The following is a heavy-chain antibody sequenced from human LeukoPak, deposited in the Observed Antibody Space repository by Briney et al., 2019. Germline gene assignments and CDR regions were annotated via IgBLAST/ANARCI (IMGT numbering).Heavy chain of an antibody. D-gene: IGHD6-13*01. CDR1: GYSFSSYW. Sequence: GESLKISCKGSGYSFSSYWIGWVRQMPGKGLEWMGIIYPGDSDTRYSPSFQGQVTISADKSISTAYLQWSSLTASDTAMYYCARQASPGIAAAGTVHFDYWGQGTLVTVSS. CDR2: IYPGDSDT. V-gene: IGHV5-51*01. CDR3: ARQASPGIAAAGTVHFDY. J-gene: IGHJ4*02.